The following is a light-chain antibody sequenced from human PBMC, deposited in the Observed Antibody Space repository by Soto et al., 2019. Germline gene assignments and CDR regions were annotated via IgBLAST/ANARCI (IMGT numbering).Light chain of an antibody. CDR3: SSYTSSRIDYV. Sequence: QSALTQPASVSGSPGESITISCTGTSSDVGGYNYVSWYQQHPGKAPKLMIYEVSNRPSGVSNRVSGSKSGNTASLTISGLQAEDEADYYCSSYTSSRIDYVFGTGTKVTVL. CDR2: EVS. J-gene: IGLJ1*01. V-gene: IGLV2-14*01. CDR1: SSDVGGYNY.